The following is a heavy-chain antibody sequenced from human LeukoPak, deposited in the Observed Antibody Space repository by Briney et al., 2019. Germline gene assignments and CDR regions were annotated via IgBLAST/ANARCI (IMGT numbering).Heavy chain of an antibody. D-gene: IGHD3-3*02. CDR3: ARDLSPYYYGMDV. Sequence: GGSLRLSCAASGFTFSSYAMHWVRQAPGKGLEWVAVISYDGSNKYYADSVKSRFTISRDNSKNTLYLQMNSLRAEDTAVYYCARDLSPYYYGMDVWGKGTTVTVSS. CDR1: GFTFSSYA. V-gene: IGHV3-30*04. CDR2: ISYDGSNK. J-gene: IGHJ6*04.